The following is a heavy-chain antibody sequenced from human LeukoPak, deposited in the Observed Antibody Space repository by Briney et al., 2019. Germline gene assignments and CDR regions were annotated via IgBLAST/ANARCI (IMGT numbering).Heavy chain of an antibody. Sequence: ASVKVSCKASGYTFTSYDINWVRQATGQGLEWMGWINPNSGGTNYAQKFQGRVTMTRDTSISTAYMELSRLRSDDTAVYYCARDHYYGSGSYHGYYYYYMDVWGKGTTVTISS. J-gene: IGHJ6*03. CDR1: GYTFTSYD. D-gene: IGHD3-10*01. V-gene: IGHV1-2*02. CDR2: INPNSGGT. CDR3: ARDHYYGSGSYHGYYYYYMDV.